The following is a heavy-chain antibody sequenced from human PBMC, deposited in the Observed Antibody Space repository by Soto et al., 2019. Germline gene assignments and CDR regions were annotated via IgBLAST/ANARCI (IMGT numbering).Heavy chain of an antibody. J-gene: IGHJ5*02. V-gene: IGHV4-4*02. CDR2: IYHSGST. CDR1: GGSISSSNW. CDR3: ARDYMVRGVMRWFDP. D-gene: IGHD3-10*01. Sequence: QVQLQESGPGLVKPSGTLSLTCAVSGGSISSSNWWSWVRQPPGKGLEWIGEIYHSGSTNYNPSLRSRFTISVGKSKNQFSLKLSSVTAADTAVYYCARDYMVRGVMRWFDPWGQGTLVTVSS.